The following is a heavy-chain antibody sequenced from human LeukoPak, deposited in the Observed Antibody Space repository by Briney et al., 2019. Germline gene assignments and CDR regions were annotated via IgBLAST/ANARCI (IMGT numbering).Heavy chain of an antibody. CDR1: GGSISSYY. CDR3: ARYSVAGTWYYFDY. Sequence: SETLSLTCTVSGGSISSYYWSWIRQPPGKGLEWLGYIYYSGSTNYNPSLKSRVTISVDTSKNQFSLKLSSVTAADTAVYYCARYSVAGTWYYFDYWGQGTLVTVSS. J-gene: IGHJ4*02. V-gene: IGHV4-59*01. D-gene: IGHD6-19*01. CDR2: IYYSGST.